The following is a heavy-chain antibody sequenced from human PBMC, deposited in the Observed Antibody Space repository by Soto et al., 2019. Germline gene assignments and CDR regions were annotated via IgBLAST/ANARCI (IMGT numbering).Heavy chain of an antibody. CDR1: GGTFSSYT. CDR3: ARDVSFNGGTFDY. D-gene: IGHD3-3*02. Sequence: QVQLVQSGAEVKKPGSSVKVSCKASGGTFSSYTISWVRQAPGQGLEWMGRIIPILGIANYAQKFQGRVTITEDKATSTAYMELSSLRSEDTAVYYCARDVSFNGGTFDYWGQGTLVTVSS. V-gene: IGHV1-69*08. CDR2: IIPILGIA. J-gene: IGHJ4*02.